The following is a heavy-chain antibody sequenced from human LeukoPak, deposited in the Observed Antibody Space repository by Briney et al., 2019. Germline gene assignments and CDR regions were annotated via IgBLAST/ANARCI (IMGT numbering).Heavy chain of an antibody. CDR3: ARTRRDYDFWSRPPDY. CDR2: INPSGGST. Sequence: ASVKVSCKASGYTFTSYYMHWVRQAPGQGLEWMGIINPSGGSTSYAQKFQGRVTMTRDMSTSTVYMELSSLRSEDTAVYYCARTRRDYDFWSRPPDYWGQGTLVTVSS. J-gene: IGHJ4*02. V-gene: IGHV1-46*01. CDR1: GYTFTSYY. D-gene: IGHD3-3*01.